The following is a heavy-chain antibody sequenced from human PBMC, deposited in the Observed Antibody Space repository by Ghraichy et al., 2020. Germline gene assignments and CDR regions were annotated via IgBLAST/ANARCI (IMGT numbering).Heavy chain of an antibody. V-gene: IGHV3-33*01. J-gene: IGHJ6*02. CDR1: GFTFRFYA. CDR2: IRYDGTNT. D-gene: IGHD6-19*01. CDR3: ARERVTKGYNSGWFQADHNYDVDV. Sequence: GESLNISCAASGFTFRFYAMHWVRQAPGKGLEWVAVIRYDGTNTYYSDSVKGRFTMSRDNSKNTLYLQMNSLRVEDTAVYYCARERVTKGYNSGWFQADHNYDVDVGGQGTTVTVSS.